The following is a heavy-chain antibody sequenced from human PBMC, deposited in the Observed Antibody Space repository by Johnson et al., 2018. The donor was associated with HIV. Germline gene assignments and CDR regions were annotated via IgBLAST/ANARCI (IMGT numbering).Heavy chain of an antibody. CDR1: RFTFSDYY. V-gene: IGHV3-11*01. Sequence: QEQLVESGGGLVQPGGSLRLSCAASRFTFSDYYMSWIRQAPGKGLEWVSSMSSSGTTIYIADSVKGRFTISRDNSKNTLYLQMNSLRSEDTAVYYCAKEGALQFFEWLVYAFDIWGQGTMVTVSS. J-gene: IGHJ3*02. CDR3: AKEGALQFFEWLVYAFDI. CDR2: MSSSGTTI. D-gene: IGHD3-3*01.